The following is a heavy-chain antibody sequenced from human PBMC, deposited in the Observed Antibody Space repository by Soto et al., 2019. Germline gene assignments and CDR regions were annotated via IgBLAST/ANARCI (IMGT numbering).Heavy chain of an antibody. J-gene: IGHJ4*02. V-gene: IGHV1-18*04. CDR2: ISAYNGDT. Sequence: ASVKVSCKASGYIFTYYGISWVRQAPGQGLEWMGWISAYNGDTNYAQKLQGRVTMTTDTSTSTAYMELRSLRSDDTAVYYCARGAHRYCSGGSCYALDYWGQGTLVTVSS. CDR3: ARGAHRYCSGGSCYALDY. D-gene: IGHD2-15*01. CDR1: GYIFTYYG.